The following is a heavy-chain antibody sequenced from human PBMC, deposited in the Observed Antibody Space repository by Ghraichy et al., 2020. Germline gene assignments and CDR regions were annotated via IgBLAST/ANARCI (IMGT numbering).Heavy chain of an antibody. CDR2: IKKDGSEK. Sequence: LLLTCAASGFTFSAYWMSWVRQAPGKGLEWVANIKKDGSEKYYVDSVKGRFTISRDNAKNSVYLRMSSLRAEDTAVYYCARDKGGGWYFDLWGRGTLVTVSS. CDR3: ARDKGGGWYFDL. D-gene: IGHD3-16*01. CDR1: GFTFSAYW. J-gene: IGHJ2*01. V-gene: IGHV3-7*01.